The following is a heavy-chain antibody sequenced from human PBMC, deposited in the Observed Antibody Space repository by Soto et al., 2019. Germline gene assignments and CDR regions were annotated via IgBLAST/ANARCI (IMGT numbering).Heavy chain of an antibody. Sequence: GGSLRLSCAASGFTFSSYGMHWVRQAPGKGLEWVAVIWYDGSNKYYADSVEGRFTISRDNSKNTLYLQMNSLRAEDTAVYYCARSYYYDSSGYYRSFFQHWGQGTLVTVSS. V-gene: IGHV3-33*01. CDR2: IWYDGSNK. J-gene: IGHJ1*01. CDR1: GFTFSSYG. CDR3: ARSYYYDSSGYYRSFFQH. D-gene: IGHD3-22*01.